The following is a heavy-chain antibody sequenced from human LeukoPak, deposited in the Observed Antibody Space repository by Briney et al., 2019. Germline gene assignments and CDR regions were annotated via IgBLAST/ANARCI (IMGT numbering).Heavy chain of an antibody. CDR3: ARGSPYGRNWFDP. D-gene: IGHD3-10*01. CDR1: GGSFSGYY. J-gene: IGHJ5*02. V-gene: IGHV4-34*01. CDR2: INHSGST. Sequence: TSETLSLTCAVYGGSFSGYYWSWIRQPPGKGLEWIGEINHSGSTNYNPSLKSRVTISVDTSKNQFSLKLSSVTAADTAVYYCARGSPYGRNWFDPWGQGTLVTVSS.